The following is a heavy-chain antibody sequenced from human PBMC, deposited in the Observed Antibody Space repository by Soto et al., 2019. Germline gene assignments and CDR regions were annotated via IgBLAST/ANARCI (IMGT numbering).Heavy chain of an antibody. CDR3: AREPFCSSTSCSALDY. CDR1: GCTFTRYT. D-gene: IGHD2-2*01. J-gene: IGHJ4*02. CDR2: INPNSGGT. Sequence: ASVKVSRKASGCTFTRYTMHWVRQAPGQGLEAMGWINPNSGGTSYAQKIQCRVTMTRDTPISTAYMQLSSLRSDDTAVYDCAREPFCSSTSCSALDYWGQGTLVTVSS. V-gene: IGHV1-2*02.